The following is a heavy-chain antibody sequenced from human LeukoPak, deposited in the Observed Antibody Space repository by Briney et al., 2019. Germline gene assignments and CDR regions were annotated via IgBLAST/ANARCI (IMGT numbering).Heavy chain of an antibody. V-gene: IGHV3-48*01. J-gene: IGHJ3*02. CDR3: ARDSDYDILTGDDAFDI. D-gene: IGHD3-9*01. CDR2: ISSTSSTI. Sequence: GGSLRLSCSASGFTFSSHAMSWVRQAPGKGLEWVSYISSTSSTIYYVDSVKGRFTISRDNAKNSLYLQMNSLRAEDTAVYYCARDSDYDILTGDDAFDIWGQGTMVTVSS. CDR1: GFTFSSHA.